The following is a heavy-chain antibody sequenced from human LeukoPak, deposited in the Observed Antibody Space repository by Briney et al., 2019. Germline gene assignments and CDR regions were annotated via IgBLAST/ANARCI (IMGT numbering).Heavy chain of an antibody. CDR2: IRSKANTYAT. Sequence: GGSLRLSCAASGFTFSDSALHWVRQASGKGLEWVGRIRSKANTYATAYAASVEGRFTISRDDSKNTAYLQMNSLKTEDTAVYYCTRLQYYYDPSAYQEAFPWGQGTLVTVSS. J-gene: IGHJ5*02. V-gene: IGHV3-73*01. CDR1: GFTFSDSA. CDR3: TRLQYYYDPSAYQEAFP. D-gene: IGHD3-22*01.